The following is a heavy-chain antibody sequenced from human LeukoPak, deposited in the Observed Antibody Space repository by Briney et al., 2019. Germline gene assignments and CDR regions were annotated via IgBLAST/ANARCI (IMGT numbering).Heavy chain of an antibody. CDR1: GFTFSSYW. Sequence: GGSLRLSCAASGFTFSSYWMHWVRQAPGKGLVWVSRINSDGSSTSYADSVKGRFTISRDNAKNTLYLQMYSLRVDDTAVYYCARDIRIYVYGFDIWGQGTKVTVSS. CDR3: ARDIRIYVYGFDI. J-gene: IGHJ3*02. V-gene: IGHV3-74*01. CDR2: INSDGSST. D-gene: IGHD5/OR15-5a*01.